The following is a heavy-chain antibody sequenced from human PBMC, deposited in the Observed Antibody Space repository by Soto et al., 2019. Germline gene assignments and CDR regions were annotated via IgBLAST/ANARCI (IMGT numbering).Heavy chain of an antibody. CDR3: ARAAVGVRAAAFRY. Sequence: QVQLVESGGGVVQPGRSLRLSCAASGFTFSSYAMHWVRQAPGKGLEWVAVISYDGSNKYYADSVKGRFTISRDNSKNTLYLQMKSLRAEDTAVYYCARAAVGVRAAAFRYWGQGTLVTVSS. V-gene: IGHV3-30-3*01. J-gene: IGHJ4*02. CDR1: GFTFSSYA. D-gene: IGHD6-13*01. CDR2: ISYDGSNK.